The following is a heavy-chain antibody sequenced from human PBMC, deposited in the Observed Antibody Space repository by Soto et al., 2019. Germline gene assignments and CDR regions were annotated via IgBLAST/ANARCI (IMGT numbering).Heavy chain of an antibody. CDR3: ARGPRAYYDFWSGIRSRNWFDP. D-gene: IGHD3-3*01. V-gene: IGHV4-34*01. Sequence: LSLTCAVYGGSFSCYYWGWIRQPPGKGLEWIGEINHSGSTNYNPSLKSRVTISVDTSKNQFSLKLSSVTAADTAVYYCARGPRAYYDFWSGIRSRNWFDPWGQGTLVTVSS. CDR2: INHSGST. CDR1: GGSFSCYY. J-gene: IGHJ5*02.